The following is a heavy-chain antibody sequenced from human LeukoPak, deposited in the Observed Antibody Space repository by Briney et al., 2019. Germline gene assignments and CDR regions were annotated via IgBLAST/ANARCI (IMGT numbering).Heavy chain of an antibody. CDR3: ARRTYSSGWYYFDY. CDR2: IKEDGSEK. J-gene: IGHJ4*02. Sequence: PGASLRLSCAASGFTFSSYAMNWVRQAPGKGLEWVANIKEDGSEKYYVDSVKGRFTISRDNAKNSLYVQMNSLRAEDTAVYYCARRTYSSGWYYFDYWGQGTLVTVSS. CDR1: GFTFSSYA. V-gene: IGHV3-7*01. D-gene: IGHD6-13*01.